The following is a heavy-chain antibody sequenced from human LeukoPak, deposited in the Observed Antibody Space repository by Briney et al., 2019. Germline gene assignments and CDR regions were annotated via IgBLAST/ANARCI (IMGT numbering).Heavy chain of an antibody. CDR3: ARSTGTTFGFSDY. CDR2: SNPNSGGT. J-gene: IGHJ4*02. V-gene: IGHV1-2*02. D-gene: IGHD3-16*01. CDR1: GYIFTGYY. Sequence: ASVKVSCKASGYIFTGYYMHWVRQAPGQGLAWMGWSNPNSGGTNYAQKFQGRVTMTRDPSISTAYMELSRLRSGDTAVYYCARSTGTTFGFSDYWGQGTLVTVSS.